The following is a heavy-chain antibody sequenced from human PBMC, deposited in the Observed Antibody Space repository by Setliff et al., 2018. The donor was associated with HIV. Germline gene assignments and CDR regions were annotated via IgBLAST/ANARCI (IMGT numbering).Heavy chain of an antibody. J-gene: IGHJ5*02. CDR1: GGSISSLSYY. CDR3: ARSPERGYDSDWFDP. V-gene: IGHV4-39*07. CDR2: IYYSGTS. D-gene: IGHD5-12*01. Sequence: PSETLSLTCTVSGGSISSLSYYWGWIRQSPGKGLEWIGSIYYSGTSYYNPSLKSRVTISVDTSKNQFSLKLSSVTASDTAVYYCARSPERGYDSDWFDPWGQGTLVTVSS.